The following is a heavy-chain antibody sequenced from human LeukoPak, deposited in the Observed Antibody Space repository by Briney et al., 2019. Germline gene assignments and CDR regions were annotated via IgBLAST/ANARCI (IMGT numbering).Heavy chain of an antibody. CDR3: TREGVSDFWTGYLDV. D-gene: IGHD3/OR15-3a*01. V-gene: IGHV3-74*01. CDR1: GFTFSTYW. CDR2: ISSDGEST. J-gene: IGHJ6*04. Sequence: GGSLRLSCEASGFTFSTYWIHWGRQAPGKGLLWVSRISSDGESTSYGDSVKGRFTISRDNAKNTVYLQMSSLRAEDTAVYCCTREGVSDFWTGYLDVWGKGTTVTVSS.